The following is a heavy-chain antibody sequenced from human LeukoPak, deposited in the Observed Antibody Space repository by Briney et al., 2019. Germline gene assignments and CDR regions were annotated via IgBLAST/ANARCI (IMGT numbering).Heavy chain of an antibody. J-gene: IGHJ4*02. CDR3: ARVGGDRVAY. V-gene: IGHV3-53*01. Sequence: PGGSLRLSCAASGLTVSSKYMSWVRQAPGEVLEWVSVMYNNGNTHYADSVKGRFTISRDNVKNTLYLQMNSLRPEDTAVYYCARVGGDRVAYWGQGTLVTVSS. CDR1: GLTVSSKY. D-gene: IGHD4-17*01. CDR2: MYNNGNT.